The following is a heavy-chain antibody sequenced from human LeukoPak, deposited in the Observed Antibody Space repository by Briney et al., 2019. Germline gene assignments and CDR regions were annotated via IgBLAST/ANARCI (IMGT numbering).Heavy chain of an antibody. CDR2: IIPIFGIA. V-gene: IGHV1-69*04. Sequence: SVKVSCKASGGSFSSYAISWVRRAPGQGLDWMGRIIPIFGIANYAQKFQGRVTITADKSTSTAYMELSSLRSEDTAVYYCAREVDGYNDLDYWGQGTLVTVSS. J-gene: IGHJ4*02. D-gene: IGHD5-24*01. CDR1: GGSFSSYA. CDR3: AREVDGYNDLDY.